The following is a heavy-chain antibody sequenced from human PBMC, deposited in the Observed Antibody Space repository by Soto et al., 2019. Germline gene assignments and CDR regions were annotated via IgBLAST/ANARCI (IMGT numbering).Heavy chain of an antibody. V-gene: IGHV1-18*01. Sequence: QVHLVQSGAEVKKPGASVKVSCKASGYTFTSYGISWVRQAPGQGLEWMGWISAHNGNTDYAQKLQGRVIVTRDTSTSTDYMELRSLISDDTAVYYCVRGRYGDYWCQGALVTVSS. CDR2: ISAHNGNT. J-gene: IGHJ4*02. D-gene: IGHD1-1*01. CDR3: VRGRYGDY. CDR1: GYTFTSYG.